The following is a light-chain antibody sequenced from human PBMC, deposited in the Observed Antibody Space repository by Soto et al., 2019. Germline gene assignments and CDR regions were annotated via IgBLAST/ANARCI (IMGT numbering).Light chain of an antibody. CDR2: AAS. V-gene: IGKV3-20*01. J-gene: IGKJ3*01. CDR1: QSVSGNS. Sequence: EIVLTQSPGTLSLSPGERATLSCRASQSVSGNSLAWYQQKGGQAPRLLIYAASTRATGVPDRVRGTGSGTDFAITISRLETDDSAVYYGQHYGGSTFTFGPGTKVDIK. CDR3: QHYGGSTFT.